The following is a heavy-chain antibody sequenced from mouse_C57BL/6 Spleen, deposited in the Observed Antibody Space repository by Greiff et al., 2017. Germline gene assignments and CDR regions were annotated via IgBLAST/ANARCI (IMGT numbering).Heavy chain of an antibody. CDR2: ISSGGSYT. Sequence: EVKLTESGGDLVKPGGSLKLSCAASGFTFSSYGMSWVRQTPDKRLEWVATISSGGSYTYYPDSVKGRFTISRDNAKNTLYLQMSSLKSEDTAMYYCARHEAMYYFDYWGQGTTLTVSS. D-gene: IGHD3-2*02. CDR3: ARHEAMYYFDY. CDR1: GFTFSSYG. J-gene: IGHJ2*01. V-gene: IGHV5-6*01.